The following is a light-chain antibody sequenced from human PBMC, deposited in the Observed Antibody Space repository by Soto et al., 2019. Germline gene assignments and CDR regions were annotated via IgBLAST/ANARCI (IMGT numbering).Light chain of an antibody. V-gene: IGLV1-40*01. J-gene: IGLJ1*01. CDR1: SSDIGAGYD. CDR2: DNT. Sequence: QSVLTQPPSASGAPGQRVTISCTGSSSDIGAGYDVHWYQQLPGTAPKLLIYDNTNRPSAVPDRFSGSKSGTSASLAITGLQAEDEADYYCQSYDSSLSSSVFGSGTKLTVL. CDR3: QSYDSSLSSSV.